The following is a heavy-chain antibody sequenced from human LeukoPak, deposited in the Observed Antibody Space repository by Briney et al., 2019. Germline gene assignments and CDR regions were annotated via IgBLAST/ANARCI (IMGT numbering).Heavy chain of an antibody. CDR2: ISYDGSNK. CDR1: GFTFSSYS. D-gene: IGHD3-3*01. Sequence: PGGSLRLSCAASGFTFSSYSMNWVRQAPGKGLEWVAVISYDGSNKYYADSVKGRFTISRDNSKNTLYLQMNSLRAEDTAVYYCAKGDDDFWSGYPSRTRYYYYGMDVWGQGTTVTVSS. J-gene: IGHJ6*02. V-gene: IGHV3-30*18. CDR3: AKGDDDFWSGYPSRTRYYYYGMDV.